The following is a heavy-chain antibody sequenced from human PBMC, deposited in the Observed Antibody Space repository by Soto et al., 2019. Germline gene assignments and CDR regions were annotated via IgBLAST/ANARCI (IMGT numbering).Heavy chain of an antibody. D-gene: IGHD6-6*01. Sequence: SETLSLTCAVYGGSFSGYYWSWIRQPPGKGLEWIGEINHSGSTNYNPSLKSRVTISVDTSKNQFSLKLSSVTTADTAVYYCARAEQLVSYYYYGMDVWGQGTTVTVSS. CDR2: INHSGST. V-gene: IGHV4-34*01. CDR3: ARAEQLVSYYYYGMDV. J-gene: IGHJ6*02. CDR1: GGSFSGYY.